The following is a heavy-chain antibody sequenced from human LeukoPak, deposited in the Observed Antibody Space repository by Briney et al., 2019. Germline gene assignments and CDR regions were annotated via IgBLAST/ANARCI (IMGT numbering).Heavy chain of an antibody. CDR3: ARHYGSGSYYYNWFDP. V-gene: IGHV1-69*01. D-gene: IGHD3-10*01. CDR2: IIPIFGTA. CDR1: GGTFSSYA. Sequence: GSSVKVSCKASGGTFSSYAISWVRQAPGQGLEWMGGIIPIFGTANYAQKFQGRVTITADESTSTAYMELSSLRSEDTAVYYCARHYGSGSYYYNWFDPWGQGTLVTVSS. J-gene: IGHJ5*02.